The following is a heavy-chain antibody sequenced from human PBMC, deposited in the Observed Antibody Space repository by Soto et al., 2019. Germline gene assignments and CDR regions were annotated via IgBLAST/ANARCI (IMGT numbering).Heavy chain of an antibody. CDR2: IGTAGDT. V-gene: IGHV3-13*01. CDR3: ARLAAGRYYYYYGMDV. D-gene: IGHD6-13*01. Sequence: GGSLRLSCAASGFTFSSYDMHWVRQATGKGLEWVSAIGTAGDTYYPGSVKGRFTISRENAKNSLYLQMNSLRAEDTAVYYCARLAAGRYYYYYGMDVWGQGTTVTVSS. J-gene: IGHJ6*02. CDR1: GFTFSSYD.